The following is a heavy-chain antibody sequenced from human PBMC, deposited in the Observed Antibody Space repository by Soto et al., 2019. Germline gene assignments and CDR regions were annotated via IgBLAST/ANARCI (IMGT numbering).Heavy chain of an antibody. CDR2: INHMGSL. CDR3: ARELPQRQGRNMDV. CDR1: GGSMTTGDHY. Sequence: QVQLQESGPGLVKPSQTLSLTCTVTGGSMTTGDHYWTWIRHRPGEGLEWFGYINHMGSLYYNPSLERRVSMSVDTSKNQFSLNLSSVTAADTAVYYCARELPQRQGRNMDVWGQGTTVTVSS. J-gene: IGHJ6*02. V-gene: IGHV4-31*03. D-gene: IGHD1-1*01.